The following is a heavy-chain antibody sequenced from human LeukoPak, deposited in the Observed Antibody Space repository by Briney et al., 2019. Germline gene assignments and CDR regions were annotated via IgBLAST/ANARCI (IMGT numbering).Heavy chain of an antibody. D-gene: IGHD3-10*01. CDR3: ARDHSVSTMVRGVIGKAFDI. V-gene: IGHV3-7*01. J-gene: IGHJ3*02. CDR2: IKQDGSEK. Sequence: GGSLRLSCAASGFTFSSYWMSWVRQAPGKGLEWVSNIKQDGSEKYYVDSVKGRFTISRDNAKNSLYLQMNSLRAEDTAVYYCARDHSVSTMVRGVIGKAFDIWGQGTMVTVSS. CDR1: GFTFSSYW.